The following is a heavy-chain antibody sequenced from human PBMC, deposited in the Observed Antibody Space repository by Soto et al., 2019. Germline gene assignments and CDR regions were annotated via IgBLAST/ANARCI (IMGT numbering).Heavy chain of an antibody. CDR1: DSSSSDEYH. CDR2: ISYTGTT. Sequence: YLIMSLTSTVSDSSSSDEYHWSRIRRSPAKGLEWIGYISYTGTTYYNPSLQGRVSISADTSKNQFSLRMASVTAADTAVYYCARQPTVTTTGRFLGSRGQGSLVTLYS. J-gene: IGHJ4*02. CDR3: ARQPTVTTTGRFLGS. D-gene: IGHD4-17*01. V-gene: IGHV4-30-4*08.